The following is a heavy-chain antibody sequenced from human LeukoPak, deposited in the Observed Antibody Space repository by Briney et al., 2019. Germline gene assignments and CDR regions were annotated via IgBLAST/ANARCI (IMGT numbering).Heavy chain of an antibody. J-gene: IGHJ4*02. CDR3: VRGGSIVVMVAETYGFDY. D-gene: IGHD2-15*01. V-gene: IGHV3-7*01. CDR2: IKQDGSEK. Sequence: PGGSLRLSCAASGFTFNSYWMSWVRQAPGKGLEWVASIKQDGSEKKYVDSVKGRFTISRDNAKNSLYLQMNSLRAEDTAVYYCVRGGSIVVMVAETYGFDYWGQGTRVTVSS. CDR1: GFTFNSYW.